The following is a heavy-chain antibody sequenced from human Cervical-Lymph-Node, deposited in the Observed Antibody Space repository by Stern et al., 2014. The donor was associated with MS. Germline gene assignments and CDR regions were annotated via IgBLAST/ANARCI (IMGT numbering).Heavy chain of an antibody. D-gene: IGHD4-23*01. Sequence: QVQLQESGPGLVKPSETLSLTCTVSRDFISNYYWSWIRQSPGKGLEWIGFIHYSGSTNYNPSLKSRATMSVDTSKNQFSLNLSSVTAADTAVYYCARYGGGNSNWFDPWGQGTLVTVSS. J-gene: IGHJ5*02. CDR3: ARYGGGNSNWFDP. CDR1: RDFISNYY. V-gene: IGHV4-59*01. CDR2: IHYSGST.